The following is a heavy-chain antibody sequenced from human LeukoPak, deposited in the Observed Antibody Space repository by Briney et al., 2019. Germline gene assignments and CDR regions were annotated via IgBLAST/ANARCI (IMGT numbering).Heavy chain of an antibody. Sequence: SETLSLTCSVSGGSISSYYWSWIRHPPGKGLEWIGYIYYNGRTHYNPSLESRFTISVDTSKNQFSLQLHSVTAADKAVYYCARVFCSSTSCQKTFDYWGQGSLVTVSS. D-gene: IGHD2-2*01. V-gene: IGHV4-59*01. CDR1: GGSISSYY. CDR2: IYYNGRT. J-gene: IGHJ4*02. CDR3: ARVFCSSTSCQKTFDY.